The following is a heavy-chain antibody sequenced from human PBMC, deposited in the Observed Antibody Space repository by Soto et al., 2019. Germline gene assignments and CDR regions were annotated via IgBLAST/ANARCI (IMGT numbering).Heavy chain of an antibody. J-gene: IGHJ5*02. Sequence: PTETLSLTCAVSGDSISRGGYSWSWIRQPPGKGLEWIGYIYQSGSTYYKSSLKSRVTMSVDRSKNQFSLKLSSVTAADTAVYYCARGLITFGGVVATDWFDPWGQGTMVTVSS. V-gene: IGHV4-30-2*01. CDR3: ARGLITFGGVVATDWFDP. D-gene: IGHD3-16*02. CDR1: GDSISRGGYS. CDR2: IYQSGST.